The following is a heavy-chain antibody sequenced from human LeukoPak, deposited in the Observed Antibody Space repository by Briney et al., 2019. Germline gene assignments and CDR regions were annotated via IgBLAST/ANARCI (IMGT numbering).Heavy chain of an antibody. CDR3: ARQTAMGRSGDY. CDR2: IDPSDSET. V-gene: IGHV5-51*01. D-gene: IGHD7-27*01. J-gene: IGHJ4*02. Sequence: LGESLKISCKASGYSFTSYWIGWVRHMPGKGLEWMGFIDPSDSETRYTPSFQGQVTISVDKSLTTAYLQWNSLKASDTAMYYCARQTAMGRSGDYWGQGTLVTVSS. CDR1: GYSFTSYW.